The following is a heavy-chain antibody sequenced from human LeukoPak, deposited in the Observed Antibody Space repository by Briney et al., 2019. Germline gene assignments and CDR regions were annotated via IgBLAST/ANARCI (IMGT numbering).Heavy chain of an antibody. V-gene: IGHV5-51*01. CDR1: GYNFTSYW. CDR2: IYPGDSDT. CDR3: ARRRPHDGFDI. D-gene: IGHD5-24*01. Sequence: GESLKISCKGSGYNFTSYWLGWVRQMPGKGLEWMGIIYPGDSDTRYSPSFQGQVTTPTDKSINTAYLQWNSLKASDTAMYYCARRRPHDGFDIWGQGTMVTVSS. J-gene: IGHJ3*02.